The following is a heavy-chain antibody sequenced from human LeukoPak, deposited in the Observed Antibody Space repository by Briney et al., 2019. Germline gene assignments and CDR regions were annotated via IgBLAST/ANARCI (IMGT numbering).Heavy chain of an antibody. Sequence: GSLRLSCAASGFTFSDYYMSWIRQAPGKGLEWVSYISSSGSTIYYADSVKGRFTISRDNAKNSLYLQMNSLRAEDTAVYYCARFLAGDYYDSSGYFWYDAFDIWGQGTMVTVSS. CDR1: GFTFSDYY. V-gene: IGHV3-11*04. D-gene: IGHD3-22*01. J-gene: IGHJ3*02. CDR2: ISSSGSTI. CDR3: ARFLAGDYYDSSGYFWYDAFDI.